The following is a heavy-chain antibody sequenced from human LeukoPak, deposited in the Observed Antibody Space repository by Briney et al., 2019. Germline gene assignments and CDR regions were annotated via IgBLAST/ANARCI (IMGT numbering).Heavy chain of an antibody. Sequence: SSETLSPTCTVSGGSISSGDYYWTWIRQPPGKGLEWIGEIDHGGSINYNPSLRSRVTMSVDTSKKQFSLKLSSVTAADTAVYYCARAGGYYDSSAYYYWVYWGQGALVTVSS. CDR3: ARAGGYYDSSAYYYWVY. CDR1: GGSISSGDYY. CDR2: IDHGGSI. V-gene: IGHV4-39*07. D-gene: IGHD3-22*01. J-gene: IGHJ4*02.